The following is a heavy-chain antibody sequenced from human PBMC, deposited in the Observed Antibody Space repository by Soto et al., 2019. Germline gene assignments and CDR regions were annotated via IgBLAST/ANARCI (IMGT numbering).Heavy chain of an antibody. CDR3: ARAERYSGYDPYYFDY. Sequence: QVPLVQSGAEVKKPGASVKVSCKASGYTFTSYAMHWVRQAPGQRLEWMGWINAGNGNTKYSQKFQGRVTITRDTSASTAYMELSSLRSEDTAVYYCARAERYSGYDPYYFDYWGQGTLVTVSS. CDR1: GYTFTSYA. D-gene: IGHD5-12*01. V-gene: IGHV1-3*01. J-gene: IGHJ4*02. CDR2: INAGNGNT.